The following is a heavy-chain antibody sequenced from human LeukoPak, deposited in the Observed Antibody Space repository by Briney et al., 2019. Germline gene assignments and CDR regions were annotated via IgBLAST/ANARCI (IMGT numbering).Heavy chain of an antibody. D-gene: IGHD1-26*01. CDR3: ARGRSSGSYNWFDP. Sequence: SETLSLTCAVYGGSFSGYYWSWIRQPPGKGLEWIGEINHSGSTNYNPSLKSRVTISVDTSKNQFSLKLGSVTAADTAVYHCARGRSSGSYNWFDPWGQGTLVTVSS. CDR2: INHSGST. CDR1: GGSFSGYY. J-gene: IGHJ5*02. V-gene: IGHV4-34*01.